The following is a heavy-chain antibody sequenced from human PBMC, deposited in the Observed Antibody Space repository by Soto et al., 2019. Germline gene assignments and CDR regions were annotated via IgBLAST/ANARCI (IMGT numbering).Heavy chain of an antibody. V-gene: IGHV4-34*01. Sequence: PSETLSLTCTVYGGSFSCYYWSWIRQPPGKGLEWIGEINHSGSTNYNPSLKSRVTISVDTSKNQFSLKLSSVTAADTAVYYCARGLGYCSSTSCRTFDYWGQGTLVTVSS. CDR1: GGSFSCYY. CDR3: ARGLGYCSSTSCRTFDY. D-gene: IGHD2-2*01. J-gene: IGHJ4*02. CDR2: INHSGST.